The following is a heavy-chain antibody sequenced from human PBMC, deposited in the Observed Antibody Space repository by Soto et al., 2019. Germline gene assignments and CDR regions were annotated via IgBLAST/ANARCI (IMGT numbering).Heavy chain of an antibody. CDR1: GYTFTSYA. CDR2: INAGNGNT. V-gene: IGHV1-3*05. Sequence: QVQLVQSGAEEKKPWASVKVSCKASGYTFTSYAMHWVRQAPGQRLEWMGWINAGNGNTKYSQKFQGRVTITRDTSASTGYMELSSLRSEDTAVYYCARSIVVVTALDYWGQGTLVTVSS. CDR3: ARSIVVVTALDY. D-gene: IGHD2-21*02. J-gene: IGHJ4*02.